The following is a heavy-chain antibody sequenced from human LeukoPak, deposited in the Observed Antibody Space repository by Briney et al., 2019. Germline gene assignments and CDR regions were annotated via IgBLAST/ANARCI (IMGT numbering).Heavy chain of an antibody. Sequence: PGWSLRLSCAASGFTFSSYGMHWVRQAPGKGLEWVAVIWYDGSNKYYADSVKGRFTISRDNSKNTLYLQMNSLRAEDTAVYYCARPSSSWYGYFDYWGQGTLVTVSS. CDR2: IWYDGSNK. D-gene: IGHD6-13*01. J-gene: IGHJ4*02. CDR3: ARPSSSWYGYFDY. V-gene: IGHV3-33*01. CDR1: GFTFSSYG.